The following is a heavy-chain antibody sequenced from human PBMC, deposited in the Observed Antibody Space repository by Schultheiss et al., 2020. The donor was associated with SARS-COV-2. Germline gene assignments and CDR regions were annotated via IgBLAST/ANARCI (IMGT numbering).Heavy chain of an antibody. CDR2: ISYDGSNK. V-gene: IGHV3-30*03. Sequence: GGSLRLSCAASGFTFSSYGIHWVRQAPGKGLEWVAVISYDGSNKYYADSVKGRFTISRDNSKNTLYLQMNSLRAEDTAVYYCARWGEPTGAFDIWGQGTMVTVSS. J-gene: IGHJ3*02. D-gene: IGHD4-17*01. CDR1: GFTFSSYG. CDR3: ARWGEPTGAFDI.